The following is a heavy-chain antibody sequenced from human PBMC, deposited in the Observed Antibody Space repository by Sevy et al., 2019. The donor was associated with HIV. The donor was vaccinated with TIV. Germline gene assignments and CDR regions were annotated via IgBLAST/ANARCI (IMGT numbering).Heavy chain of an antibody. CDR3: AKIAWSPYDSSGYYYRYYYYGMDV. CDR1: GFTFSSFG. CDR2: ISHDGSNK. Sequence: GGSLRLSCAASGFTFSSFGMHWVRQAPGKGLEWVAIISHDGSNKIYADSVKGRFTISRDNSKNTLYLQMNSLRAEDTAVYYCAKIAWSPYDSSGYYYRYYYYGMDVWGQGTTVTVSS. J-gene: IGHJ6*02. V-gene: IGHV3-30*18. D-gene: IGHD3-22*01.